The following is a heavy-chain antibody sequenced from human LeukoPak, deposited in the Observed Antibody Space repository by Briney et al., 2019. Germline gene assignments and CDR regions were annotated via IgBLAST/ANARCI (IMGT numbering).Heavy chain of an antibody. CDR3: ARGTTTYTWDFQH. Sequence: GGSPRLSCAPSGFTFTNYWMTGVREAPGKGLGGVANKKQDGSEKYYVDSVKGRFTISRDNAKNSLYLQMNSLRVEDTAVYYCARGTTTYTWDFQHWGQGTLVTVSS. J-gene: IGHJ1*01. V-gene: IGHV3-7*04. CDR1: GFTFTNYW. D-gene: IGHD2/OR15-2a*01. CDR2: KKQDGSEK.